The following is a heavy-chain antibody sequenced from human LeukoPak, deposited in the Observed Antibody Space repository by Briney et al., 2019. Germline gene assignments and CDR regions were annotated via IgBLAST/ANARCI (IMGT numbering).Heavy chain of an antibody. Sequence: PGGSLRLSCAAPGFTFSSYWMSWVRQAPGKGLEWVANIKQDGSEKYSVDSVKGRFTISRDNAKNSLYLQMNSLRDEDTAVYYCARRGGCSGGSCYSTTPYYYYGMDVWGQGTTVTVSS. J-gene: IGHJ6*02. CDR2: IKQDGSEK. CDR1: GFTFSSYW. V-gene: IGHV3-7*01. CDR3: ARRGGCSGGSCYSTTPYYYYGMDV. D-gene: IGHD2-15*01.